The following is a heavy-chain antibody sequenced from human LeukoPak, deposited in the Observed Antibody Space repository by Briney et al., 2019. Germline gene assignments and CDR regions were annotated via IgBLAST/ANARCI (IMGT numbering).Heavy chain of an antibody. D-gene: IGHD6-13*01. V-gene: IGHV4-59*12. Sequence: SETLSLTCTVSGGSISSYYWSWIRQPPGKGLEWIGYIYYSGSTNYNPSLKSRVTMSVDTSKNQFSLKLSSVTAADTAVYYCAVGDSSSWALDYWGQGTLVTVSS. J-gene: IGHJ4*02. CDR2: IYYSGST. CDR1: GGSISSYY. CDR3: AVGDSSSWALDY.